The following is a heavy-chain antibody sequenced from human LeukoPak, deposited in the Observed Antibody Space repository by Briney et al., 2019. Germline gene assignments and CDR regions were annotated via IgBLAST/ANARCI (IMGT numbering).Heavy chain of an antibody. CDR3: ARGHGMDV. CDR1: GYTFTDSY. Sequence: ASVKVSCKASGYTFTDSYMHWVRQAPGQGLEWMGWINPNSGATNYAQKFQGWVSMTRDTSISTAYMELSRLRSDDTAVYYCARGHGMDVWGQGTTVTVSS. J-gene: IGHJ6*02. CDR2: INPNSGAT. V-gene: IGHV1-2*04.